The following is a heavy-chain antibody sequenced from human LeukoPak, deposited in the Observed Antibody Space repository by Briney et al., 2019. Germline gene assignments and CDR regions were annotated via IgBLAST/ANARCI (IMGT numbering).Heavy chain of an antibody. Sequence: ASLKVSCTASGYTFTSFGISWVRQAPGQGLEWMGWISAYNSNTNYAQNLQGRVTMTTDTSTSTAYMELRSLRFDDTAVYYCAREAGIAVAGTNLCLDYWGQGTLVTVSS. CDR1: GYTFTSFG. V-gene: IGHV1-18*01. CDR2: ISAYNSNT. D-gene: IGHD6-19*01. J-gene: IGHJ4*02. CDR3: AREAGIAVAGTNLCLDY.